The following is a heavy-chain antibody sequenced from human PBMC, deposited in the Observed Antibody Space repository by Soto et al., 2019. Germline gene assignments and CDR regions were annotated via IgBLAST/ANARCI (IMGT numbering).Heavy chain of an antibody. CDR1: GFTFSSYW. V-gene: IGHV3-7*04. CDR2: IKQDGSEK. D-gene: IGHD6-13*01. Sequence: LRLSCAASGFTFSSYWMSWVRQAPGKGLEWVANIKQDGSEKYYVDSVKGRFTISRDNAKNSLYLQMNSLRAEDTAVYYCARALFPSIAAAGTPPFGYWGQGTLVTVSS. J-gene: IGHJ4*02. CDR3: ARALFPSIAAAGTPPFGY.